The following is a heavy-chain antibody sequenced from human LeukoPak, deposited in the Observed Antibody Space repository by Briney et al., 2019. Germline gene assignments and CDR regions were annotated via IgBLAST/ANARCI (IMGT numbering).Heavy chain of an antibody. V-gene: IGHV3-49*04. CDR3: TRAPHPRCSSSGCYLGY. Sequence: PGGSLRLSCSTSGFTFGDYAMSWVRQAPGKGLEWVGFTQAKAYGGATKYAASVNGRFSISRDDSQSIANLQMNDLKTEDTAVYYCTRAPHPRCSSSGCYLGYWGQGTLVTVSS. CDR2: TQAKAYGGAT. J-gene: IGHJ4*02. CDR1: GFTFGDYA. D-gene: IGHD2-2*01.